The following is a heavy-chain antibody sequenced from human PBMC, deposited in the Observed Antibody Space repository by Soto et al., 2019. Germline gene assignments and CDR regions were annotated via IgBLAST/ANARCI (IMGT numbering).Heavy chain of an antibody. CDR2: IIPIFGTA. V-gene: IGHV1-69*13. D-gene: IGHD6-13*01. CDR3: ARGGYSSSPTGFYYPSYATDV. J-gene: IGHJ6*02. CDR1: GGTFSSYA. Sequence: SVKVSCKASGGTFSSYAISWVRQAPGQGLEWMGGIIPIFGTANYAQKFQGRVTITADESTSTAYMELSSLRSEGTAVYYCARGGYSSSPTGFYYPSYATDVWGQGPTVTLSS.